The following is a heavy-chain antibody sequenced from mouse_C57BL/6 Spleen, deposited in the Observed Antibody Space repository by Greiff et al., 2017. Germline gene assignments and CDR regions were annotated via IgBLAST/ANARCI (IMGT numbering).Heavy chain of an antibody. CDR3: AREDGDFLDAMDY. Sequence: QVQLQQPGAELVRPGSSVKLSCKASGYTFTSYWMDWVKQRPGQGLEWIGNIYPSDSETHYNQKFKDKATLTVDKSTSTAYMQLSSLTSEDSAVYYCAREDGDFLDAMDYWGQGTSVTVSS. V-gene: IGHV1-61*01. CDR1: GYTFTSYW. D-gene: IGHD2-13*01. CDR2: IYPSDSET. J-gene: IGHJ4*01.